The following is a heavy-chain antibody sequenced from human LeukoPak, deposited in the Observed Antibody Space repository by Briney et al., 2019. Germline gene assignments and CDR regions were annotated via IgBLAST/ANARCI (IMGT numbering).Heavy chain of an antibody. J-gene: IGHJ3*02. Sequence: ASETLSLTCTVSGGSISSGGYYWSWIRQHPGKGLEWIGYIYYSGSTYYNPSLKSRVTISVDTSKNQFSLKLSSVTAADTAVYYCARDLQYYDILTGLLRGDAFDIWGQGTMVTVSS. CDR1: GGSISSGGYY. V-gene: IGHV4-31*03. CDR3: ARDLQYYDILTGLLRGDAFDI. CDR2: IYYSGST. D-gene: IGHD3-9*01.